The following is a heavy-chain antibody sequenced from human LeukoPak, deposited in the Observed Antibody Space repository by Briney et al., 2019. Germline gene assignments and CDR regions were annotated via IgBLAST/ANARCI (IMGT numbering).Heavy chain of an antibody. V-gene: IGHV3-21*01. J-gene: IGHJ3*02. CDR3: ARDYWDIVVVVAAIIKGAFDI. D-gene: IGHD2-15*01. Sequence: GGSLRLSCAASGFTFSNFAMTWVRQAPGKGLERVSSIVGSSSTYYADSLKGRFTISRDNAKNSLYLQMNSLRAEDTAVYYCARDYWDIVVVVAAIIKGAFDIWGQGTMVTVSS. CDR1: GFTFSNFA. CDR2: IVGSSST.